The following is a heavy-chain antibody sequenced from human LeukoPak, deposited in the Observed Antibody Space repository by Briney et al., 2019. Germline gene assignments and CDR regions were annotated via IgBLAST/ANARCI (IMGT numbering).Heavy chain of an antibody. Sequence: PGGSLRLSCAVSGFTFTDTYMTWIRQAPGKGLESLSYISPSGTDISYAGSVKGRFTVSRDNAKNSLYLQMNSLRAEDTAVYYCAKIPQVATYTVPNFDFWGQGTLVTVSS. CDR2: ISPSGTDI. CDR3: AKIPQVATYTVPNFDF. D-gene: IGHD3-16*01. J-gene: IGHJ4*02. V-gene: IGHV3-11*01. CDR1: GFTFTDTY.